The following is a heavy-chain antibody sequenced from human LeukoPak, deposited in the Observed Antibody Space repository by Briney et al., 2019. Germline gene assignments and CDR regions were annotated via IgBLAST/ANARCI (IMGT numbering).Heavy chain of an antibody. CDR1: GFTFSNYG. J-gene: IGHJ4*02. CDR3: ARDGELAYYYDSSGYFDY. Sequence: GRSLRLSCAASGFTFSNYGMHWVRQAPGKGLEWVAVIWYDGSNKYYADSVKGRFTISRDNSKNTLYLQMNSLRAEDTAVYYCARDGELAYYYDSSGYFDYWGQGTLVTVSS. V-gene: IGHV3-33*01. D-gene: IGHD3-22*01. CDR2: IWYDGSNK.